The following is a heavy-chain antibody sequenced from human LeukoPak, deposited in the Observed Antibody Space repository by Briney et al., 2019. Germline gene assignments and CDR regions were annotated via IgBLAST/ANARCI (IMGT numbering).Heavy chain of an antibody. CDR1: GFTFDDYG. Sequence: GGSLRLSCAASGFTFDDYGMSWVRQAPGKGLEWVSAISGSGGSTYYADSVKGRFTISRDNSKNTLYLQMNSLRAEDTAVYYCAKATKGVATIKGWFDPWGQGTLVTVSS. CDR2: ISGSGGST. J-gene: IGHJ5*02. CDR3: AKATKGVATIKGWFDP. D-gene: IGHD5-12*01. V-gene: IGHV3-23*01.